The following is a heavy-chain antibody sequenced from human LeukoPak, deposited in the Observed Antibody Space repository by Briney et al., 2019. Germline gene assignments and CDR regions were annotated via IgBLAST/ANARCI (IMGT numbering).Heavy chain of an antibody. CDR2: IRYGGSNK. Sequence: PGGSLRLSCAASGFTFSSYGMHWVRQAPGKGLEWVAFIRYGGSNKYYADSVKGRFTISRDNSKNTLYLQMNSLRAEDTAVYYCAKDLGAGDTMVRGAALNYWGQGTLVTVSS. J-gene: IGHJ4*02. D-gene: IGHD3-10*01. CDR1: GFTFSSYG. V-gene: IGHV3-30*02. CDR3: AKDLGAGDTMVRGAALNY.